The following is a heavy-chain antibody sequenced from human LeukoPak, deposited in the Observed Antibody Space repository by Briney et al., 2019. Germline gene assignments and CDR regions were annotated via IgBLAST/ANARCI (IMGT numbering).Heavy chain of an antibody. V-gene: IGHV3-15*01. Sequence: PGGSLRLSCAASGFTFSNAYMSWVRQAPGKGLEWVGRIISKTDGGTTDYAAPVKGRFTISRDDSKNTLYLQMNSLKTEDTAVYLCTTGKSSSGWYGTFDFWGQGTMVNVSS. CDR3: TTGKSSSGWYGTFDF. CDR1: GFTFSNAY. D-gene: IGHD6-19*01. CDR2: IISKTDGGTT. J-gene: IGHJ3*01.